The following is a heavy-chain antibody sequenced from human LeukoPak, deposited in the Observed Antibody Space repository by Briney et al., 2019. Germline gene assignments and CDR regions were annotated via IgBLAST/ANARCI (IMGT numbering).Heavy chain of an antibody. V-gene: IGHV1-2*02. Sequence: WASVKVSCKASGYTFTSYAMNWVRQAPGQGLEWMGWINPNSGGTNYAQKLQGRVTMTRDTSISTAYMELRSLRSDDTAVYYCARDHHPEWLLPYYFDYWGQGTLVTVSS. CDR3: ARDHHPEWLLPYYFDY. CDR1: GYTFTSYA. J-gene: IGHJ4*02. CDR2: INPNSGGT. D-gene: IGHD3-3*01.